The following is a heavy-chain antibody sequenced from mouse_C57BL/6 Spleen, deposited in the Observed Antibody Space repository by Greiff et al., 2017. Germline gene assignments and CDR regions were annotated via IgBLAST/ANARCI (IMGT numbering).Heavy chain of an antibody. CDR3: ARWHYGSSYPFDY. D-gene: IGHD1-1*01. CDR2: IYPGDGDT. CDR1: GYAFSSSW. V-gene: IGHV1-82*01. Sequence: VQLQQSGPELVKPGASVKISCKASGYAFSSSWMNWVKQRPGKGLEWIGRIYPGDGDTNYNGKFKGKATLTADKSSSTAYMQLSSLTSEDSAVYFCARWHYGSSYPFDYWGQGTTLTVSS. J-gene: IGHJ2*01.